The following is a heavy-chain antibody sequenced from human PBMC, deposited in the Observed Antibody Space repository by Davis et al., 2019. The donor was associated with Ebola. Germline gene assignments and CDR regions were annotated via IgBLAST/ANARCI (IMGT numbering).Heavy chain of an antibody. CDR3: ARQGGGSGRLTSFDY. V-gene: IGHV5-51*01. CDR1: GYNFATYW. D-gene: IGHD1-26*01. J-gene: IGHJ4*02. Sequence: GESLKISCKTSGYNFATYWIVWVRQMPGKGLEWMGVIYPGDSDIRYSPSFQGQVIISADKYISTAYLQWSSLKASDTAIYYCARQGGGSGRLTSFDYWGQGTLVTVSS. CDR2: IYPGDSDI.